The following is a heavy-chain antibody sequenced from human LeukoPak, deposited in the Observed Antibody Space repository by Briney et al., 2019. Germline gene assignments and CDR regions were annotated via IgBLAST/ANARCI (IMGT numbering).Heavy chain of an antibody. CDR1: GFTFSNYD. CDR2: IWYDGTNK. V-gene: IGHV3-33*01. J-gene: IGHJ6*02. CDR3: ARGPSGPYYGVDV. Sequence: GKSLRLSCAASGFTFSNYDMYWVRQAPGRGLEWVAFIWYDGTNKHYGDSVKGRVTISRDNSKNTLYLQMNSLRAEDTAVYYCARGPSGPYYGVDVWGQGTTVTVSS. D-gene: IGHD1-14*01.